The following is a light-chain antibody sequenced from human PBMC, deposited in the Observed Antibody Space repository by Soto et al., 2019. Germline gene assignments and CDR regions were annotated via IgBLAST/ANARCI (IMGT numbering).Light chain of an antibody. CDR3: RQYGSSPRT. V-gene: IGKV3-20*01. CDR1: QSVTSSR. CDR2: GAS. J-gene: IGKJ2*01. Sequence: EIVLTQSPGTLSLSPGDRATLSCWASQSVTSSRVDWYQQKPGQDPRLLIYGASSRATGTPDRFSGSGSGTDCTITISRLEPEDFAVYYCRQYGSSPRTFGQGTKLEI.